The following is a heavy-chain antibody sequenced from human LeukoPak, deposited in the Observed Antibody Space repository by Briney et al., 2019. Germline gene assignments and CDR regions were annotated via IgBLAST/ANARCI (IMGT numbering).Heavy chain of an antibody. CDR1: GYTFTSYY. Sequence: GASVKVSCKASGYTFTSYYMHWVRQAPGQGLEWMGIINPSGGSTSYAQKFQGRVTMTRDTPTSTVYMELSSLRSEDTAVYYCARGGHIAAAGPPYYFDYWGQGTLVTVSS. CDR3: ARGGHIAAAGPPYYFDY. J-gene: IGHJ4*02. D-gene: IGHD6-13*01. V-gene: IGHV1-46*01. CDR2: INPSGGST.